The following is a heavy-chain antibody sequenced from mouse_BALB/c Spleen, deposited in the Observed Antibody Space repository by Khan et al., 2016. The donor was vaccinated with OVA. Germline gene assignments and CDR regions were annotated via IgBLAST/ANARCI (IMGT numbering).Heavy chain of an antibody. CDR3: TRLAYYYNSEGFAY. Sequence: EVELVESGGDLVKPGGSLKLSCAASGFTFSTYGMSWVRQTPDKRLEWVAALSRGGSYTYYPNSVKGGFIISRNNAKNTLYLQMSSLKSEDTAMYYCTRLAYYYNSEGFAYWGQGTLVTVSA. J-gene: IGHJ3*01. V-gene: IGHV5-6*01. CDR2: LSRGGSYT. D-gene: IGHD1-1*01. CDR1: GFTFSTYG.